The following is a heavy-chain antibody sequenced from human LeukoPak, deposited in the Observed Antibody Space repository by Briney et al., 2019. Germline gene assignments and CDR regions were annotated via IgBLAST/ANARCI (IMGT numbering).Heavy chain of an antibody. D-gene: IGHD1-26*01. Sequence: SGGSLRLSCAPSGFTFSTYAMSWVRQAPGKGLEWVSGITRSGDRTYYADSVKGRFTISRDNSKNTLYLQMNSLRADDTAVYYCAKVVPGRNYPNYWGQGTLVTVSS. V-gene: IGHV3-23*01. CDR1: GFTFSTYA. J-gene: IGHJ4*02. CDR3: AKVVPGRNYPNY. CDR2: ITRSGDRT.